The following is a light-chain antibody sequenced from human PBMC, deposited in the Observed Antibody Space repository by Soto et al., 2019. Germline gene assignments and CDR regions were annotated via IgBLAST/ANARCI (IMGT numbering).Light chain of an antibody. CDR3: SSYAGNNIVV. CDR1: SSDVGSYNY. Sequence: QSALTQPPSASGSPGQSVTISCTGTSSDVGSYNYVSWYQQHPGEAPKLMINEVSKRPSGVPDRFSGSKSGNTASLTVSGLQAEDEADYYCSSYAGNNIVVFGGGTKVTVL. CDR2: EVS. J-gene: IGLJ2*01. V-gene: IGLV2-8*01.